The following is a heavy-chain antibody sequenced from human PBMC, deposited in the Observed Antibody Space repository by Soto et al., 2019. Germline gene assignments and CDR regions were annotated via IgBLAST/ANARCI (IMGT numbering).Heavy chain of an antibody. J-gene: IGHJ4*02. CDR1: GYSFSSIG. V-gene: IGHV1-18*01. D-gene: IGHD3-10*01. CDR2: ISPHKDNT. CDR3: ARDLDGSGSYYTNY. Sequence: QVQLVQSGAEVKKPGASVKVSCKTSGYSFSSIGISWVRQAPGQGLEWMGWISPHKDNTYYAQRLQGRVTMTTATSTSTAYMELRSLRSDDTAVYFCARDLDGSGSYYTNYWGQGTLVTVSS.